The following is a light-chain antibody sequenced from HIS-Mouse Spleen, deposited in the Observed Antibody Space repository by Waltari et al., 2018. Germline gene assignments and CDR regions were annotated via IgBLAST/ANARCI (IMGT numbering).Light chain of an antibody. V-gene: IGLV2-14*03. CDR2: DVS. CDR3: SSYTSSSFNVV. Sequence: QSALTQPASVSGSPGQSLPIPCTGTTSHVGGYNYVPWYQHHPGKAPKLMIYDVSNRPSGVSNRFSGSKSGNTASLTISGLQAEDEADYYCSSYTSSSFNVVFGGGTKLTVL. CDR1: TSHVGGYNY. J-gene: IGLJ2*01.